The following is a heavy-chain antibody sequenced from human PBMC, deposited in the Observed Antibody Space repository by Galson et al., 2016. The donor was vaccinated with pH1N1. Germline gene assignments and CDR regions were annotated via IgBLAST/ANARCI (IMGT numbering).Heavy chain of an antibody. CDR1: GFTFDDYA. Sequence: LRLSCAASGFTFDDYAMYWVRQAPGKGLEWVSGISWNSGSIAYADSVKGRFTISRDNAKNSLYLQMNSLRAEDTALYYCAKSDGYSYGYFDYWGQGSLVTVSS. J-gene: IGHJ4*02. D-gene: IGHD5-18*01. V-gene: IGHV3-9*01. CDR3: AKSDGYSYGYFDY. CDR2: ISWNSGSI.